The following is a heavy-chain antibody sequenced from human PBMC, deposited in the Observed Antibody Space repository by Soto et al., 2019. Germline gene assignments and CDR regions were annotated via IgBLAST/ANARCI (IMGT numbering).Heavy chain of an antibody. CDR1: GGSISSGGYY. Sequence: PSETLSLTCTVSGGSISSGGYYWSWIRQHPGKGLEWIGYIYYSGSTYYNPSLKSRVTISVDTSKNQFSLKLSSVTAADTAVYYCAREGPRYSYGTNGYYYGMDVWGQGTTVTVSS. CDR3: AREGPRYSYGTNGYYYGMDV. V-gene: IGHV4-31*03. CDR2: IYYSGST. D-gene: IGHD5-18*01. J-gene: IGHJ6*02.